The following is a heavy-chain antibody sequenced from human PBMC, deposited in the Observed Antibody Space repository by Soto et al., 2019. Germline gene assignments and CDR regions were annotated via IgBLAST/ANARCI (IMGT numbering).Heavy chain of an antibody. J-gene: IGHJ4*02. D-gene: IGHD6-19*01. CDR3: ARDRGWSLFDY. CDR1: GFTFSSYW. V-gene: IGHV3-74*01. Sequence: SLRLSCAASGFTFSSYWMYWVRQAPGKGLVWVSRTNSDGSDTTYADSVKGRFTISRDNAKNTLYLQMNSLRAEDTAVYYCARDRGWSLFDYWGQGTLVTVSS. CDR2: TNSDGSDT.